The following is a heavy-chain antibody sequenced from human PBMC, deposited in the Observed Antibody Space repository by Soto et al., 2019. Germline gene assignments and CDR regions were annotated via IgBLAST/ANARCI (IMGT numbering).Heavy chain of an antibody. CDR3: ARGYCSSTSCHFDY. V-gene: IGHV1-2*04. CDR1: GYTFTGQY. D-gene: IGHD2-2*01. Sequence: ASVKVSCKASGYTFTGQYIHWVRQAPGQGLEWMGWINPNSGGTNYAQKFQGWVTMTRDTSISTAYMELSRLRSDDTAVYYCARGYCSSTSCHFDYWGQGTLVTVSS. CDR2: INPNSGGT. J-gene: IGHJ4*02.